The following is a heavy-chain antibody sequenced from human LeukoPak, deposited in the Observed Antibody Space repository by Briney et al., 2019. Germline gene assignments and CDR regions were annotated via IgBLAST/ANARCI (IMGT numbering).Heavy chain of an antibody. CDR3: AKAYDILTGYYAYMDV. V-gene: IGHV3-30*02. D-gene: IGHD3-9*01. J-gene: IGHJ6*03. CDR2: IRYDGSNK. CDR1: GFTFSSYG. Sequence: QSGGSLRLSCAASGFTFSSYGMHWVRQAPGKGLEWVAFIRYDGSNKYYADSVKGRFTISRDNSKNTLYLQMNSLRAEDTALYYCAKAYDILTGYYAYMDVWGKGTTVTISS.